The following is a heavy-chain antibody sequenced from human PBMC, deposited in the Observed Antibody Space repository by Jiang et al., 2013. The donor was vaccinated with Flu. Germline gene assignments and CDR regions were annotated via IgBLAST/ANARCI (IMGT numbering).Heavy chain of an antibody. Sequence: TSQTLSLTCAISGDSVSRNSGAWNWIRQSPSRGLEWLGRTYYRSKWFNDYAVAVRGRITLNPDTSKNQFSLRLNSVTPEDTAVYYCARDPSGYCSSTSCYTITGSTFYFDYWGQGTLVTVSS. CDR1: GDSVSRNSGA. V-gene: IGHV6-1*01. J-gene: IGHJ4*02. CDR2: TYYRSKWFN. D-gene: IGHD2-2*02. CDR3: ARDPSGYCSSTSCYTITGSTFYFDY.